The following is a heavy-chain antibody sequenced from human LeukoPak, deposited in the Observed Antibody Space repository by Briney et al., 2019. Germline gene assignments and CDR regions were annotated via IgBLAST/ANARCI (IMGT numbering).Heavy chain of an antibody. CDR2: INLNSSGT. D-gene: IGHD5-12*01. Sequence: APVNVSCKASGYTFTGDYMHWVRQAPGQGLEWMGWINLNSSGTKYAQKFQGRVTMTRDTSISTAYMELGRLRSDDTAVYYCARDQRGYSGYDAWWFDPWGQGTLVTVSS. CDR3: ARDQRGYSGYDAWWFDP. J-gene: IGHJ5*02. CDR1: GYTFTGDY. V-gene: IGHV1-2*02.